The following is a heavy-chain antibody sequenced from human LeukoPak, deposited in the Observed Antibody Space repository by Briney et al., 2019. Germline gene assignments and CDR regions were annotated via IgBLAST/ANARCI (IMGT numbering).Heavy chain of an antibody. J-gene: IGHJ4*02. CDR2: ISAYNGNT. CDR3: AREEIHARCSDY. D-gene: IGHD5-24*01. CDR1: GYTFTIYG. V-gene: IGHV1-18*01. Sequence: ASVKVSCKASGYTFTIYGISWVRQAPGQGLEWMGWISAYNGNTNYAQKLQGRVTMTTDTSTSTAYMELRSLRSDDTAVYYCAREEIHARCSDYWGQGTLVTVSS.